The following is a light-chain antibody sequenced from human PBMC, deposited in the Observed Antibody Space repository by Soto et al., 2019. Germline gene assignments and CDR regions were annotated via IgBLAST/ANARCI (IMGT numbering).Light chain of an antibody. Sequence: EIVLTQSPGTLSLSPGERATLSCRASQSVSSSYLAWYQQKPGQAPRLLIYGASSRATDIPDRFSGSGSGTDFTLTISRLEPEDFAVYYCQQYGSSPDTFGQGNKLEIK. CDR1: QSVSSSY. J-gene: IGKJ2*01. CDR3: QQYGSSPDT. CDR2: GAS. V-gene: IGKV3-20*01.